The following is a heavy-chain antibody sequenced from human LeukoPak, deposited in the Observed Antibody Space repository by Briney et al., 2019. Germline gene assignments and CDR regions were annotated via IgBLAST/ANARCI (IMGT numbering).Heavy chain of an antibody. CDR2: ISGSGGST. V-gene: IGHV3-23*01. J-gene: IGHJ5*02. D-gene: IGHD4-17*01. CDR3: GKDGTYDYGVSNWFDP. CDR1: GFTFSSYA. Sequence: GGSLRLSCAASGFTFSSYAMSWVRQAPGKGLEWVSAISGSGGSTYYADSVKGRFTISRDNSKNTLYLQMNSLRAEDTAVYYCGKDGTYDYGVSNWFDPWGQGTLVTVSS.